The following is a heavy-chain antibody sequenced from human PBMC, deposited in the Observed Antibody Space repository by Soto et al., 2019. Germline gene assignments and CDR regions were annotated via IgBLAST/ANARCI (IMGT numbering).Heavy chain of an antibody. CDR1: GYTFNSFD. CDR3: AREGGSGSSARSYYYYYMDV. CDR2: MSPNSGDT. Sequence: ASVKVSCKASGYTFNSFDINWVRQATGQGPEWMGRMSPNSGDTDYAERFQGRVSMTRDTSINTAYMELNSLTSEDTAIYYCAREGGSGSSARSYYYYYMDVWGKGTTVTVSS. J-gene: IGHJ6*03. D-gene: IGHD3-10*01. V-gene: IGHV1-8*01.